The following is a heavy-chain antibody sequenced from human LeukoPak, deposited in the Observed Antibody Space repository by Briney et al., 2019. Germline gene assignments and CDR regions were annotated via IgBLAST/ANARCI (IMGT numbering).Heavy chain of an antibody. CDR2: IFYSGST. CDR3: ARGEWDLLFDY. CDR1: GGSISGYY. D-gene: IGHD1-26*01. V-gene: IGHV4-59*01. Sequence: SETLSLTCTVSGGSISGYYWSWIRQPPGKGLEWIGCIFYSGSTNYNPSLKSRVTISVDTSKNQFSLKLSSVTAADTAVYYCARGEWDLLFDYWGQGTLVTVSS. J-gene: IGHJ4*02.